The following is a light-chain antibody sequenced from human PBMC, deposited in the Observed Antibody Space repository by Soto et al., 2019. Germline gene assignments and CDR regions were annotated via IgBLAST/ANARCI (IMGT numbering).Light chain of an antibody. CDR1: QSISSL. CDR2: MAS. J-gene: IGKJ1*01. V-gene: IGKV1-5*03. CDR3: QQYDTYWT. Sequence: DIQMTQSPSTLSASVGDRVTITCRASQSISSLLAWYQQKPGKPPKLLIYMASTLEGGVPSRFSGSGSGTEFTLTISSLQPDDFATYYCQQYDTYWTFGQGTKVEI.